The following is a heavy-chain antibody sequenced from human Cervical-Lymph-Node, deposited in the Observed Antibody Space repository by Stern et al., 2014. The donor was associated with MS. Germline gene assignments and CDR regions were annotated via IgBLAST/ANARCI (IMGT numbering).Heavy chain of an antibody. CDR3: ATRYLHDNSGPIGGFDI. Sequence: VQLVESGAEVKKPGSSVRVSCEASGRTFSTQDITWVRPPPGQGLEWMGGIIPLSETNDYAQTLQDRGPIVADESTITVFMELSSLQSDDTAFYYCATRYLHDNSGPIGGFDIWGHGTMVTVSS. CDR2: IIPLSETN. CDR1: GRTFSTQD. V-gene: IGHV1-69*01. J-gene: IGHJ3*02. D-gene: IGHD3-22*01.